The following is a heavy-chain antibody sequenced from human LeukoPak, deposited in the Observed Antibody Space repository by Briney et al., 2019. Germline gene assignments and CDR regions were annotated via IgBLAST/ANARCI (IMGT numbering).Heavy chain of an antibody. CDR2: ISSCRSTI. CDR1: GFTFSSYG. Sequence: GGSLRLSCAASGFTFSSYGMSGVRQAPGKGLECVSYISSCRSTIYYADSVKGRFTISRDNPKNSLYLQMSSLRAEDTAVYYRARILGYGGYDSPFDYWGQGTLVIVSS. V-gene: IGHV3-48*01. J-gene: IGHJ4*02. D-gene: IGHD5-12*01. CDR3: ARILGYGGYDSPFDY.